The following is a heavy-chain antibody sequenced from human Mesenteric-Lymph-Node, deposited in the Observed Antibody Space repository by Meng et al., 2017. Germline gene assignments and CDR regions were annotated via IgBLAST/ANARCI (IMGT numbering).Heavy chain of an antibody. J-gene: IGHJ3*02. V-gene: IGHV1-18*01. CDR1: GYTFTSYD. CDR2: ISVYTGDT. CDR3: ARGGLVGDFNI. D-gene: IGHD3-16*01. Sequence: ASVKVSCKASGYTFTSYDINWVRRAPGQGREWMGWISVYTGDTNYAQKFQDRVTMTAKTPTSTAYMELRSLRSDDTAVYYCARGGLVGDFNIWGQGTMVTVSS.